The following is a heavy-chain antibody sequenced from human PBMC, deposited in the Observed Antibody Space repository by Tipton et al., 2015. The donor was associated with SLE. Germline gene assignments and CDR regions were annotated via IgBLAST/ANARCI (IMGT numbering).Heavy chain of an antibody. CDR2: ISGSGGGI. Sequence: QLVQSGGVVVQPGGSLRLSCAASGFTFSNFAMSWVRQAPGKGLEWVSGISGSGGGIYYADSVKGRFTISRDNSKNTLYLQMNTLRAEDAAVYYCARDGAGVDRGAAHYGLDVWGQGATVTVSS. CDR3: ARDGAGVDRGAAHYGLDV. CDR1: GFTFSNFA. J-gene: IGHJ6*02. D-gene: IGHD3-10*01. V-gene: IGHV3-23*04.